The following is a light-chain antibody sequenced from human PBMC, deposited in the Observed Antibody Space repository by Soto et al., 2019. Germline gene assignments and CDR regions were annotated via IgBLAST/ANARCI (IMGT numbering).Light chain of an antibody. V-gene: IGKV3-20*01. CDR2: GAS. CDR3: QQYETSPT. CDR1: LSLSNNY. Sequence: EIALTLSPGTLSVSAGERATLSCRASLSLSNNYLTWYQQKPGQPPTVLIYGASIRATGIPDRFSGSGSGTDFTLTINRLEPEDFAVYYCQQYETSPTFGQGTKVDIK. J-gene: IGKJ1*01.